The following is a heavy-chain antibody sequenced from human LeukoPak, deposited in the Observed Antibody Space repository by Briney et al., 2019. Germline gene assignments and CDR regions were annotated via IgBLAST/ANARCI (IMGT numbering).Heavy chain of an antibody. Sequence: PGGSLRLSCTGSGFKFGDYVMSWFRQAPGKGLEWVGFIRSKAYGGTTEYAASVKGRFTISRDDSKSIAYLQMNSLKTEDTAVYYCTRGGRGIVHPVDYWGQGTLVTVSS. CDR3: TRGGRGIVHPVDY. D-gene: IGHD3-16*01. V-gene: IGHV3-49*03. CDR1: GFKFGDYV. J-gene: IGHJ4*02. CDR2: IRSKAYGGTT.